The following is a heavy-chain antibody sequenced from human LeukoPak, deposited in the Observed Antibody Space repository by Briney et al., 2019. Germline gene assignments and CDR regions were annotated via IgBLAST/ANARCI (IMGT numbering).Heavy chain of an antibody. Sequence: GGSLRLSCAASGFTFSSYWMHWVRQAPGKGLEWGSSISSSSSYIYYADSVKGRFTISRDNAKNSLYLQMNSLRAEDTAVYYCARGGSGYSYGKIDSWGQGILVTVSS. CDR2: ISSSSSYI. CDR1: GFTFSSYW. CDR3: ARGGSGYSYGKIDS. D-gene: IGHD5-18*01. V-gene: IGHV3-21*01. J-gene: IGHJ4*02.